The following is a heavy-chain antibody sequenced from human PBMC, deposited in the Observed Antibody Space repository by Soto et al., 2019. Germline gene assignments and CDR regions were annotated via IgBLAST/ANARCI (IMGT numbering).Heavy chain of an antibody. Sequence: ASVKVSCKASGYTFTDYYIHWVRQAPGQGLEWVGWINPDSGGTNLAQRFQGRVTMTSDTSINTAYMELSSLRSDDTAVYYCAIRTGQLAIISEFDGDWFFEVWGRGTLVTVS. J-gene: IGHJ2*01. CDR2: INPDSGGT. D-gene: IGHD2-2*01. CDR3: AIRTGQLAIISEFDGDWFFEV. CDR1: GYTFTDYY. V-gene: IGHV1-2*02.